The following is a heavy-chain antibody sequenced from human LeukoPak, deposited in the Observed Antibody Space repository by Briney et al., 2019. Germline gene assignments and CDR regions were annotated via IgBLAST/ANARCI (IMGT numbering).Heavy chain of an antibody. J-gene: IGHJ5*02. V-gene: IGHV1-69*06. CDR2: IIPIFGTA. CDR1: GGTFSSYA. D-gene: IGHD1-26*01. CDR3: ARRAGGSYWAWFDP. Sequence: GASVKVSCKASGGTFSSYAISWVRQAPGQGLEWMGGIIPIFGTANYAQKFQGRVTITADKSTSTAYMELSSLRSEDTAVYYCARRAGGSYWAWFDPWGQGTLVTVSS.